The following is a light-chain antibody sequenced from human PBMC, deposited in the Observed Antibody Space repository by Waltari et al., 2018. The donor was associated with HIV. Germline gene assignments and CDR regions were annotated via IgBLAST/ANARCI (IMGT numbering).Light chain of an antibody. CDR3: QQSYTKPPT. CDR1: QSISNY. J-gene: IGKJ2*01. CDR2: EAS. Sequence: DIQMTQSPSSLSASVGDRITITCRASQSISNYLDWYQQKPGRAHNLLIYEASSLQSEVPPRFSGSGSETDFTLTISSLQPEDFATDYCQQSYTKPPTFGQGTNLEIK. V-gene: IGKV1-39*01.